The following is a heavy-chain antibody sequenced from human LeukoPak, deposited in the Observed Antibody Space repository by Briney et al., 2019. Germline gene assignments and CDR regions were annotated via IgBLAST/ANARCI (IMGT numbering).Heavy chain of an antibody. Sequence: SVKVSCKASGGTFSSYAISWVRQAPGQGLEWMGGIIPIFGTANYAQKFQGRVTITADESTSTAYMELSSLRSEDTAVYYCASHLGYSYGTPSGYWGQGTLVTVSS. CDR2: IIPIFGTA. CDR3: ASHLGYSYGTPSGY. CDR1: GGTFSSYA. D-gene: IGHD5-18*01. J-gene: IGHJ4*02. V-gene: IGHV1-69*01.